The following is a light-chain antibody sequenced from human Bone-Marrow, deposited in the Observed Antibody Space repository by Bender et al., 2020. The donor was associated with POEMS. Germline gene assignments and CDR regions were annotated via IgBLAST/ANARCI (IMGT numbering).Light chain of an antibody. CDR2: EVT. CDR3: VSYMGSESWV. V-gene: IGLV2-14*03. CDR1: NSEVGAYNL. Sequence: QSALTQPSSVSGSPGQSITISCSGTNSEVGAYNLVSWYQQHPGQAPKLMIYEVTNRPSGVSDRLSGSKSGKTASLTISGLQADDEGDIYCVSYMGSESWVFGGGTKLTVL. J-gene: IGLJ3*02.